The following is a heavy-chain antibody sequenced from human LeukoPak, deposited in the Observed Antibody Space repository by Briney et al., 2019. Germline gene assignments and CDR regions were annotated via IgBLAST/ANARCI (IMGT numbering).Heavy chain of an antibody. D-gene: IGHD2-15*01. V-gene: IGHV4-38-2*02. J-gene: IGHJ6*03. CDR3: ARTTEGYCRGRSCYSYYYYMDV. Sequence: SETLFLSPTLSPYSIPTGFYWASVRWPPGEGGGGVGGVCCCWSTNYNPSLKSRVTISVDTSKNQFSLKLSSVTAADTAVYYCARTTEGYCRGRSCYSYYYYMDVWGKGTTVTASS. CDR1: PYSIPTGFY. CDR2: VCCCWST.